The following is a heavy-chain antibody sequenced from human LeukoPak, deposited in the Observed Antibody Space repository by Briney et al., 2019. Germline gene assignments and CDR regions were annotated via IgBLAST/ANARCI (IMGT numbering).Heavy chain of an antibody. CDR2: ISAYNGNT. CDR3: AKGIVVAGHFDY. CDR1: GYTFTSYG. V-gene: IGHV1-18*01. D-gene: IGHD6-19*01. Sequence: ASVKVSCKASGYTFTSYGISWVRQAPGQGLEWMRWISAYNGNTNYAQKFQGRVTITADESTSTAYMELSSLRSEDTAVYYCAKGIVVAGHFDYWGQGTLVTVSS. J-gene: IGHJ4*02.